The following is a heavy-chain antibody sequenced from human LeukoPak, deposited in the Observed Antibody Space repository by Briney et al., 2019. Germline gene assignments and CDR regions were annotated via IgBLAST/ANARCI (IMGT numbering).Heavy chain of an antibody. CDR2: IYTSGSP. CDR1: GGSISSYY. J-gene: IGHJ4*02. V-gene: IGHV4-4*07. D-gene: IGHD3-22*01. CDR3: ARGGSYDSRGYYYS. Sequence: KPSETLSLTCTVSGGSISSYYWSWIRQPAGKGLEWIGRIYTSGSPNYNPSLKSRVTMSVDTSKNQFSLKLSSVTAADTAVYYCARGGSYDSRGYYYSWGQGTLVTVSS.